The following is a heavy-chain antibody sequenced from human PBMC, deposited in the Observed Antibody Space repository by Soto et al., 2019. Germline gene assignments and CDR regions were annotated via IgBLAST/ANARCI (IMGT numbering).Heavy chain of an antibody. J-gene: IGHJ6*03. Sequence: GGSLRLSCAASGFTFDDYAMHWVRQAPGKGLEWVSGISWNSGSIGYADSVKGRFTISRDNAKNSLYLQMNSLRAEDTALYYCAKDSTYCSGGSCYQSDYYYYMDVWGKGTTVTVSS. CDR3: AKDSTYCSGGSCYQSDYYYYMDV. V-gene: IGHV3-9*01. D-gene: IGHD2-15*01. CDR1: GFTFDDYA. CDR2: ISWNSGSI.